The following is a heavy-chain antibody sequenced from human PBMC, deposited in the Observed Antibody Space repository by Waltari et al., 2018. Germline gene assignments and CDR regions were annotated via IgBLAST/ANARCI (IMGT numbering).Heavy chain of an antibody. Sequence: QVQLVQSGAEVKKPGSSVKVSCKASGGTFSSYAISWVRKAPGQGFEWMGRIIPILGIQNNEQKFQGRVTITADKSTSTAYMELSSLRSEDTAVYYCAREGGSYHDAFDIWGQGTMVTVSS. CDR1: GGTFSSYA. CDR3: AREGGSYHDAFDI. V-gene: IGHV1-69*09. J-gene: IGHJ3*02. CDR2: IIPILGIQ. D-gene: IGHD1-26*01.